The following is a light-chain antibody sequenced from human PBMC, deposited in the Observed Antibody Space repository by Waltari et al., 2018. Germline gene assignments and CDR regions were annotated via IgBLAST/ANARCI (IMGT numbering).Light chain of an antibody. Sequence: SVSGSPGQSVTISCTGTSSDVGGYNYVSWYQQHPGKAPKLMIYDVSKRPSGVPDRFSGSKSGNTASLTISGLQAEDEADYYCCSYAGSYHWVFGGGTKLTVL. CDR1: SSDVGGYNY. CDR3: CSYAGSYHWV. J-gene: IGLJ3*02. V-gene: IGLV2-11*01. CDR2: DVS.